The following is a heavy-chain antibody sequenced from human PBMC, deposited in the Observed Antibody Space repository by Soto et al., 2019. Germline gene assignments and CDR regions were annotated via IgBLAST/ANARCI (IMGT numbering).Heavy chain of an antibody. V-gene: IGHV5-51*01. Sequence: GESLKISCKGSGYSFTSYWIGWVRQMPGKGLEWMGIIYPGDSDTRYSPSFQGHITISVDRSINTAHLRFSSLKAADTAVYYCARLEKWYYNYYGLDVWGQGTMVTVSS. CDR2: IYPGDSDT. CDR1: GYSFTSYW. CDR3: ARLEKWYYNYYGLDV. D-gene: IGHD1-26*01. J-gene: IGHJ6*02.